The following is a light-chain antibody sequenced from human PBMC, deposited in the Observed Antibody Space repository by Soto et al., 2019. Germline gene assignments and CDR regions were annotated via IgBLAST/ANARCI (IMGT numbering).Light chain of an antibody. CDR2: AAS. Sequence: DIHMTQSPSSLSASVEDRVIITCRASQSISNHLNWYQQKPGKAPKLLIFAASSLQSGVPSRFSGSRSGPDFTLTISSLEPEDFAVYYCQQYGSSRVTFGPGTKVDIK. V-gene: IGKV1-39*01. CDR3: QQYGSSRVT. J-gene: IGKJ3*01. CDR1: QSISNH.